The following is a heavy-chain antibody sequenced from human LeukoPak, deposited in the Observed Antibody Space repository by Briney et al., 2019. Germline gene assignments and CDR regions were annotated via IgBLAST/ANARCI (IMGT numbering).Heavy chain of an antibody. V-gene: IGHV3-74*01. CDR1: GFSFSGHW. D-gene: IGHD6-6*01. CDR3: ARGPNSNWSGLDF. J-gene: IGHJ4*02. CDR2: VSPTGSTT. Sequence: GGSLRLSCTASGFSFSGHWMHWARQLPGKGLVWVSRVSPTGSTTSYADSVKGRFTVSRDNAKNTLYLQVNNLRAEDTAVYYCARGPNSNWSGLDFWGQGTLLTVSS.